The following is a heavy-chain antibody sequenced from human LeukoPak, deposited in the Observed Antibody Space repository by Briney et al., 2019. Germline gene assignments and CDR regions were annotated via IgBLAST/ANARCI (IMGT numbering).Heavy chain of an antibody. CDR1: GGSFSGYY. D-gene: IGHD3-16*01. CDR2: INHSGST. Sequence: SETLSLTCAVYGGSFSGYYWSWIRQPPGKGLEWIGEINHSGSTNYNPSLKSRVTISVDTSKNQFSLKLSSVTAADTAVYYCARVGDDHGTLRHWGQGTLVTVSS. J-gene: IGHJ4*02. CDR3: ARVGDDHGTLRH. V-gene: IGHV4-34*01.